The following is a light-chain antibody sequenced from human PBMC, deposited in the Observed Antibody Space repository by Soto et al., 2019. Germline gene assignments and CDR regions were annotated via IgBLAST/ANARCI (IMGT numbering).Light chain of an antibody. CDR2: DAY. V-gene: IGKV3-11*01. CDR1: QSVDRY. Sequence: EVVLTQSPDTLSLSPGDTATLSCRASQSVDRYVAWYQQKVGQAPRLLIYDAYTRATGVGARFAGSGSAKEFSLTITSLELEDFAVYYCQQRAKWPSTFGPGTKVEMK. J-gene: IGKJ2*02. CDR3: QQRAKWPST.